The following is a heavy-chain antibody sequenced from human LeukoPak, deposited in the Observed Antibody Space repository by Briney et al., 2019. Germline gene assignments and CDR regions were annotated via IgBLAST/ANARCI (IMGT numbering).Heavy chain of an antibody. Sequence: GGSLRLSCATSGLDFSSTWMAWVRQAPGKGLQWVARIRSYFDDGTTDYAAPVKGRFTISRDDSAKTLYLQMTSLRTEDTAIYYCTTGVTAVITPDGYFDNWGQGTLVTVSS. V-gene: IGHV3-15*01. CDR3: TTGVTAVITPDGYFDN. J-gene: IGHJ4*02. D-gene: IGHD4-23*01. CDR2: IRSYFDDGTT. CDR1: GLDFSSTW.